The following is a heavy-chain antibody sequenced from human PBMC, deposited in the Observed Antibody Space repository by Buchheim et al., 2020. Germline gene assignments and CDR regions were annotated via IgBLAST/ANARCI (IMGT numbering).Heavy chain of an antibody. CDR3: ARDNVATYDY. CDR1: GGSISSYY. D-gene: IGHD5-12*01. V-gene: IGHV4-59*01. Sequence: QVQLQESGPGLVKPSETLSLTCTVSGGSISSYYWSWIRQPPGKGLEWIAYIYYTGSANYNPPLKSRATISVDMSKNQSSLNLTSVTAADTAVYYCARDNVATYDYWGQGTL. CDR2: IYYTGSA. J-gene: IGHJ4*02.